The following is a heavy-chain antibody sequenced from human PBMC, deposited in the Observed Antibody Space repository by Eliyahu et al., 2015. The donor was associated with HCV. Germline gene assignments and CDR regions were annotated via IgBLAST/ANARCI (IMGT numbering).Heavy chain of an antibody. CDR3: ATXGCGGDCFIGPKY. D-gene: IGHD2-21*02. Sequence: QLQLQESGPGLVKPSETLSLTCXVSGGSXSSXXYYWGWIRQPPGKGLGXIGSIYYNGSTYYXPSLKSRVTISVDTSKNQFXLKLSSVTAADTAVYYCATXGCGGDCFIGPKYWGQGTLVTVSS. CDR1: GGSXSSXXYY. V-gene: IGHV4-39*07. CDR2: IYYNGST. J-gene: IGHJ4*02.